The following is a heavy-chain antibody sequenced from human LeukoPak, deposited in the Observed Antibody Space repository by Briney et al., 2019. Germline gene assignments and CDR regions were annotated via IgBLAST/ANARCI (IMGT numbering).Heavy chain of an antibody. Sequence: GGSLRLSCSASGFTFYKSGMGWVRQAPGKGLEWVSAISGSGGTTYYADSVKGRFTISRDDSKNTLYLQMNSLRAEDTAVYYCAIEQWELKYWGQGTLVTVST. CDR2: ISGSGGTT. CDR1: GFTFYKSG. J-gene: IGHJ4*02. CDR3: AIEQWELKY. D-gene: IGHD1-26*01. V-gene: IGHV3-23*01.